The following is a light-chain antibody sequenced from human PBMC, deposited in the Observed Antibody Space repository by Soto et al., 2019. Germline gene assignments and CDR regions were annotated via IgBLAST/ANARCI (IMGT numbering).Light chain of an antibody. CDR2: AAS. CDR3: QKYNSAPLP. J-gene: IGKJ3*01. V-gene: IGKV1-27*01. CDR1: QGISTY. Sequence: DIQMTQSPSSLSASVGDRVTITCRASQGISTYLAWYQQKPGKVPKLLIYAASTLQSGVPSRFSGSGSGTDFTLTISSLQLEDVATYYCQKYNSAPLPFGPGTKVDIK.